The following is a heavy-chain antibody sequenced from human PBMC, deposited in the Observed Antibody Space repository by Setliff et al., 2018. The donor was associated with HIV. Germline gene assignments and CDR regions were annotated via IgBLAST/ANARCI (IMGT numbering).Heavy chain of an antibody. V-gene: IGHV3-7*03. Sequence: GGSLRLSCVASGFSFGSYWMSWVRQAPGKGPEWVAHIKQDASEKYFVDSVKGRFTISRDNAKNSLYLQMDSLRAEDTAVYYCARDQYYYDTSGYYRGSAFDFWGQGTLGTVSS. CDR1: GFSFGSYW. CDR2: IKQDASEK. CDR3: ARDQYYYDTSGYYRGSAFDF. D-gene: IGHD3-22*01. J-gene: IGHJ4*02.